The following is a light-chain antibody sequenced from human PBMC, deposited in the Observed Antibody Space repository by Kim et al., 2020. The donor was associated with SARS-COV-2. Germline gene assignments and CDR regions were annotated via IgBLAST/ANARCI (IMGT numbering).Light chain of an antibody. CDR3: QHSDDTPYT. CDR2: AAS. V-gene: IGKV1-39*01. CDR1: KSIANY. Sequence: DIQMTQSPSSLSASVGDSVTITCRASKSIANYLNWYQHKPGKVPNLLIHAASTLQSGDPSGFSGSGSGTDFTLTISGLQPDDFATYYCQHSDDTPYTFGQGTKLEIK. J-gene: IGKJ2*01.